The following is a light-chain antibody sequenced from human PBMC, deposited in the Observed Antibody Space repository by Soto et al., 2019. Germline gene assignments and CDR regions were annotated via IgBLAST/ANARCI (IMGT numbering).Light chain of an antibody. V-gene: IGLV2-14*03. J-gene: IGLJ2*01. CDR1: SSDIGRYNF. Sequence: QSALTQPASVSGSPGQSITISCTGTSSDIGRYNFVSWYRQHPGEAPQLLIYEVSNRALGVSHHFSCSKSGNTASLTISGLQAEDDAFYYCSSYTGSSAYVIFGGGTKLTVL. CDR2: EVS. CDR3: SSYTGSSAYVI.